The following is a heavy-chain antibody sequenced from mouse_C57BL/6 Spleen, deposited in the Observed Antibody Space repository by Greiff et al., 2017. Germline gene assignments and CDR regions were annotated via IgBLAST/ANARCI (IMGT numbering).Heavy chain of an antibody. J-gene: IGHJ2*01. CDR3: TPWGLLRGDY. V-gene: IGHV14-4*01. Sequence: EVQLQQSGAELVRPGASVKLSCTASGFNIKDDYMHWVKQRPEQGLEWIGWIDPENGDTEYASKFQGKATITADTSSNTAYLQLSSLTSEDTAVYYCTPWGLLRGDYWGQGTTLTVSS. CDR2: IDPENGDT. D-gene: IGHD2-3*01. CDR1: GFNIKDDY.